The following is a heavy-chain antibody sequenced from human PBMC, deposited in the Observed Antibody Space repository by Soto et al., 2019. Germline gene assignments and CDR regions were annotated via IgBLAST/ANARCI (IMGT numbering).Heavy chain of an antibody. Sequence: GGSLRLSCAASGFTFSSYGMHWVRQAPGKGLEWVAVISYDGGNKYYADSVKGRFTISRDNSKNTLYLQMNSLRAEDTAVYYCAKDAPGYYYDSSGAGLFDYWGQGTLVTVS. V-gene: IGHV3-30*18. D-gene: IGHD3-22*01. J-gene: IGHJ4*02. CDR3: AKDAPGYYYDSSGAGLFDY. CDR2: ISYDGGNK. CDR1: GFTFSSYG.